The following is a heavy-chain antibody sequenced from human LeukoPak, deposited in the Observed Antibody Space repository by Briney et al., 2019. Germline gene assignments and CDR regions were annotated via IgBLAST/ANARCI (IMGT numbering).Heavy chain of an antibody. D-gene: IGHD4-17*01. V-gene: IGHV4-39*07. CDR2: IYYSGST. Sequence: PSETLSLTCTVSGGSISSNTYYWGWIRQPPGKGLEWIGSIYYSGSTYYNPSLKSRVTISVDTSKNQFSLKLSSVTAADTAVYYCARDLGSWMTTLTYFDYWGQGTLVTVSS. J-gene: IGHJ4*02. CDR1: GGSISSNTYY. CDR3: ARDLGSWMTTLTYFDY.